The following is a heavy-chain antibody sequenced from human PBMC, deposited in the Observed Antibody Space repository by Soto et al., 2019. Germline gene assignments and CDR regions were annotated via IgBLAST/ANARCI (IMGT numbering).Heavy chain of an antibody. V-gene: IGHV3-30-3*01. CDR2: ISYDGSNK. Sequence: PGGSLKLSFATSGFTFSSSAIHWVRQAPGNGLKWVAVISYDGSNKNYADSVKGRFTISRDNSKITLDLQMNSLRAEDTSVYYCARDGVGVVPAAIRFDYWGQGP. D-gene: IGHD2-2*01. CDR1: GFTFSSSA. J-gene: IGHJ4*02. CDR3: ARDGVGVVPAAIRFDY.